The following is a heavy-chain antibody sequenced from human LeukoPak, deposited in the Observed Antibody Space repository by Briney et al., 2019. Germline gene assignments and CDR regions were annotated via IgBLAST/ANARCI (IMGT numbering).Heavy chain of an antibody. CDR3: ARQIRWLRYWFDP. V-gene: IGHV4-38-2*02. CDR1: GYSISSGYY. J-gene: IGHJ5*02. Sequence: SETLSLTCTVSGYSISSGYYWGWIRQPPGKGLEWIGSLYHSGSTYYNPSLKSRVTISVDMSKNQFSLKLSSVTAADTAVYYCARQIRWLRYWFDPWGQGTLVTVSS. CDR2: LYHSGST. D-gene: IGHD5-12*01.